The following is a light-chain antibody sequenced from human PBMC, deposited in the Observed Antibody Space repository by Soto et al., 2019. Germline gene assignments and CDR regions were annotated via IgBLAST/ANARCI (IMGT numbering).Light chain of an antibody. CDR1: QDISND. V-gene: IGKV1-33*01. CDR3: QQYDNLPFT. CDR2: EAS. Sequence: DIQMAQSPSALSASVGGRVTITCQASQDISNDLNGCQQKAGDAPKLLYYEASNLETGAHSSFSGRGAGTYFTFTISSLQPEYIATYYCQQYDNLPFTFGGGTKVDIK. J-gene: IGKJ4*01.